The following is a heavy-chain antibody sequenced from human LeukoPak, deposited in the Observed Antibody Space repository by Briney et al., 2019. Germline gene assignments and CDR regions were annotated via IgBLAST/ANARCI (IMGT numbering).Heavy chain of an antibody. J-gene: IGHJ4*02. CDR1: VGSFSGYY. CDR2: IKHKGST. Sequence: SETLSLTCAVYVGSFSGYYWSWIRQPPGKGLEWRGEIKHKGSTNYNPSLKSRVTISVDTSKNQFSLKLSSVTAADTAVYYCARGSALDILTGYKLYYFDYWGQGTLVTVSS. CDR3: ARGSALDILTGYKLYYFDY. D-gene: IGHD3-9*01. V-gene: IGHV4-34*01.